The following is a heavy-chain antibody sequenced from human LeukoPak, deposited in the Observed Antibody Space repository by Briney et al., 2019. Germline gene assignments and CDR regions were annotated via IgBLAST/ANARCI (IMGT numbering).Heavy chain of an antibody. CDR3: ARSGYSYGKNAFDI. V-gene: IGHV4-59*01. J-gene: IGHJ3*02. Sequence: SETLSLTCTVSGCSISSYYWSWIRQPPGKGLEWVWYIYYSGSTNYNPSLKSRLTITVDASQKQFSPKLSSMTAAETAVYYCARSGYSYGKNAFDIWGQGTMVTVSS. D-gene: IGHD5-18*01. CDR2: IYYSGST. CDR1: GCSISSYY.